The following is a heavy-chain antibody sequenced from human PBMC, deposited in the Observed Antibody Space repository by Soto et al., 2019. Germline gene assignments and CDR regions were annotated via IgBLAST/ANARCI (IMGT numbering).Heavy chain of an antibody. J-gene: IGHJ6*03. Sequence: GGSLRLSCAASGVTFSSYAMSWVRQAPGKGLEWVSAISGSGGNTYYADSVKGRFTISRDNPKNTLYLQMNSLRAEDTAVYYCAKGAWNYYNYYYMDVWGKGTTVTVSS. CDR2: ISGSGGNT. V-gene: IGHV3-23*01. CDR3: AKGAWNYYNYYYMDV. CDR1: GVTFSSYA.